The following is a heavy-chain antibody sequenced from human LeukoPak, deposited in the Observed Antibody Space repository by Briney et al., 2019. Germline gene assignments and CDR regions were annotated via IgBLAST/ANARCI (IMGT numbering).Heavy chain of an antibody. D-gene: IGHD6-13*01. Sequence: ASVKVSCKASGYTFTGYYMHWVRQAPGQGLEWMGWINPNSGGTNYAQKFQGRVTMTRDTSISTAYMELSRLRSDDTAVYYCARARIAAAGNNWFDPWGRGTLVTVSS. CDR2: INPNSGGT. V-gene: IGHV1-2*02. CDR1: GYTFTGYY. J-gene: IGHJ5*02. CDR3: ARARIAAAGNNWFDP.